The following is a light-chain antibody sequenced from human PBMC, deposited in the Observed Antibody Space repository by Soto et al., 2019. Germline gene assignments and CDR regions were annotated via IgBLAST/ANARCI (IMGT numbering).Light chain of an antibody. V-gene: IGLV2-18*02. CDR2: DVS. Sequence: QSALTQPPSVSGSPGQSVTISCTGTSSDVGSYNRVSWYQQPPGTAPKLMIYDVSDRPSGVSNRFSGSKSGNTASLTISGLQAEDEANYYCSSYTITSAYWVFGGGTKLTVL. CDR3: SSYTITSAYWV. J-gene: IGLJ3*02. CDR1: SSDVGSYNR.